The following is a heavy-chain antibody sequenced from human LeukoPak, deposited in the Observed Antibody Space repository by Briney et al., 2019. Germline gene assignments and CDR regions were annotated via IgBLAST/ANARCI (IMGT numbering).Heavy chain of an antibody. Sequence: SVKVSCKASGGTFSSYAISWVRQAPGPGREWMGRIIPIFGTANYAQKFQGRVTITTDESTSTAYMELSSLRSEDTAVYYCRRDSSGPKWDFDYWGQGTLVTVSS. J-gene: IGHJ4*02. CDR1: GGTFSSYA. D-gene: IGHD3-22*01. CDR2: IIPIFGTA. CDR3: RRDSSGPKWDFDY. V-gene: IGHV1-69*05.